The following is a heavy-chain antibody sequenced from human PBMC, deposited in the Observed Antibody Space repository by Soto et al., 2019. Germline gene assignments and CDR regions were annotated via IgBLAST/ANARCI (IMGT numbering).Heavy chain of an antibody. CDR3: ARDPYCSSTSCLNGYY. CDR1: GFTFSSYA. J-gene: IGHJ4*02. Sequence: QVQLVESGGGVVQPGRSLRLSCAASGFTFSSYAMHWVRQAPGKGLEWVAVISYDGSNKYYADSVKGRFTISRDNSKNTLYLQMNSLRAEDTAVYYCARDPYCSSTSCLNGYYWGQGTLVNVSS. D-gene: IGHD2-2*01. V-gene: IGHV3-30-3*01. CDR2: ISYDGSNK.